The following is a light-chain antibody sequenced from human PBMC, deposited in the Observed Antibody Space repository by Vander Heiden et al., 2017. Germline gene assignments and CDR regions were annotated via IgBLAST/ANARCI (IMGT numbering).Light chain of an antibody. Sequence: DVVMTQSPLALPFTLGQPASISCRSSQSLVYSDGNTYLKWFQQRPGQAPRRLIYKVSNWDAGVPDRFSGSGFGNDFPLKISRGEVEDVGVYYCTQVTHWPRLTFGGGTKVEIK. V-gene: IGKV2D-30*01. CDR3: TQVTHWPRLT. J-gene: IGKJ4*01. CDR1: QSLVYSDGNTY. CDR2: KVS.